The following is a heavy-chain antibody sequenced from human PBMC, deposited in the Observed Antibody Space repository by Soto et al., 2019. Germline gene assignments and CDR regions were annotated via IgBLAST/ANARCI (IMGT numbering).Heavy chain of an antibody. V-gene: IGHV4-30-2*01. CDR2: IYHSGST. CDR1: GGSISSGGYS. CDR3: ARGDYGSGKYYYYGMDV. J-gene: IGHJ6*02. Sequence: SETLSLTCAVSGGSISSGGYSWSWIRQPPGKGLEWIGYIYHSGSTYYNPSLKSRVTISVDRSKNQFSLKLSSVTAADTAVYYCARGDYGSGKYYYYGMDVWGQGTTVT. D-gene: IGHD3-10*01.